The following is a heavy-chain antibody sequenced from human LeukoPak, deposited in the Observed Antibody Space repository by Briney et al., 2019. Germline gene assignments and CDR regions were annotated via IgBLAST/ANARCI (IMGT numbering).Heavy chain of an antibody. CDR3: ARAPGNYYYYYGMDV. CDR1: GGSISSYY. CDR2: IYYSGST. V-gene: IGHV4-59*01. J-gene: IGHJ6*02. Sequence: PSETLSLTCTVSGGSISSYYWSWIRQPPGKGLEWIGYIYYSGSTNYNPSLKSRVTISVDTSRNQFSLKLSSVIAADTAVYYCARAPGNYYYYYGMDVWGQGTTVTVSS.